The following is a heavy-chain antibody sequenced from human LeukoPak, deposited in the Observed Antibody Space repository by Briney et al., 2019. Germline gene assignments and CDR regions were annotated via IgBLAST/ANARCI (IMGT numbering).Heavy chain of an antibody. D-gene: IGHD5-18*01. CDR3: ARGRGYSYVWAQFSYYFDY. CDR1: GFTFSDYY. J-gene: IGHJ4*02. V-gene: IGHV3-11*05. CDR2: ISSSSSYT. Sequence: PGGSLRLSCAASGFTFSDYYMSWIRQAPGKGLEWVSYISSSSSYTNYADSVKGRFTISRDNAKNSLYLQMNSLRAEDTAVYYCARGRGYSYVWAQFSYYFDYWGQGTLVTVSS.